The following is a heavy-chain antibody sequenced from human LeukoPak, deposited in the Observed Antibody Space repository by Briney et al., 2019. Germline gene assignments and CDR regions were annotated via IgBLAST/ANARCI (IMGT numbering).Heavy chain of an antibody. D-gene: IGHD3-9*01. Sequence: ASVKVSCKASGYTFTSYGISWVRQAPGQGLEWMGWISAYNGNTNYAQKLQGRVTMTTDTSTSTAYMELRSLRSDDTAVYYCARVSDWLLGEHNWFDPWGQGTLVTVSS. CDR1: GYTFTSYG. V-gene: IGHV1-18*01. J-gene: IGHJ5*02. CDR2: ISAYNGNT. CDR3: ARVSDWLLGEHNWFDP.